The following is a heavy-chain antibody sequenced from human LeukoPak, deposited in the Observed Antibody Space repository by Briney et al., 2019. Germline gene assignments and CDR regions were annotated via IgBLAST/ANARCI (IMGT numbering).Heavy chain of an antibody. CDR1: GGSISSGDYY. D-gene: IGHD2-8*01. J-gene: IGHJ6*02. CDR2: IYYSGST. V-gene: IGHV4-31*03. Sequence: SQTLSLTCTVSGGSISSGDYYWSWSRQHPGKGLEWIGHIYYSGSTYYNPSLKSRVTISIDTSKNQFSLKLSSVTAADTAVYYCARAGNGGDYYYGMDVWGQGTTVTVSS. CDR3: ARAGNGGDYYYGMDV.